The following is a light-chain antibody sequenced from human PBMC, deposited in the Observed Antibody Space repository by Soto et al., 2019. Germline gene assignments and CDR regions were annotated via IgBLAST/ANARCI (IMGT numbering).Light chain of an antibody. CDR3: QRYDSLPPT. V-gene: IGKV1-33*01. J-gene: IGKJ5*01. Sequence: DSPMTQSPSSLYASIGDRATNTYQASHDIKKFLNCFQDKPGKAPELLIYDAYNLQKGVTVSFSGSGSGTHFPLPISSLQPDDIATYYCQRYDSLPPTFGQGTRLDIK. CDR2: DAY. CDR1: HDIKKF.